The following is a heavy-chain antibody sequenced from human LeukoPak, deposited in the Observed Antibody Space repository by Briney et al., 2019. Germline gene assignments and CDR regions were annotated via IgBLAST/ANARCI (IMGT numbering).Heavy chain of an antibody. Sequence: GGSLRLSRAASGFTFSTYGMHWVRQAPGKGLEWVAVIWYDGGNKYYSDSVKGRFTISRDNSKNTVSLRMNSLRAEDTAVYYCARGQYSPDYWGQGTVVTVSS. D-gene: IGHD2-15*01. J-gene: IGHJ4*02. CDR3: ARGQYSPDY. CDR2: IWYDGGNK. V-gene: IGHV3-33*01. CDR1: GFTFSTYG.